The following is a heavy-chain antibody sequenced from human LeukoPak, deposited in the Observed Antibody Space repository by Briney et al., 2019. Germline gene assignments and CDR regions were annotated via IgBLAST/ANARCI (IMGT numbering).Heavy chain of an antibody. D-gene: IGHD5-12*01. CDR3: ARGIYSGYDLADY. CDR1: GFTFSSYA. V-gene: IGHV3-30*04. J-gene: IGHJ4*02. Sequence: GRSLRLSCEASGFTFSSYAIHWVRQAPGKGLEWVAVISYDGSDKYYADSVKGRFTLSRDNSKNTVYLQMNSLRVEDTAVYYCARGIYSGYDLADYWGQGTLVTVSS. CDR2: ISYDGSDK.